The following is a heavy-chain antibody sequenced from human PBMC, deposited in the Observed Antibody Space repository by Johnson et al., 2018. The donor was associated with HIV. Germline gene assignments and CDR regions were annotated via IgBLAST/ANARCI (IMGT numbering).Heavy chain of an antibody. J-gene: IGHJ3*02. Sequence: QVQLVESGGGVVKPGRSLRLSCAASGFTFSSYAMHWVRQAPGKGLEWVAVISYDGSNKYYADSVKGRFTISRDNSKNTLYPQMNSLRAEDTAVYYCARGIGSSWPLDAFDIWGQGTMVTVSS. CDR2: ISYDGSNK. CDR1: GFTFSSYA. V-gene: IGHV3-30-3*01. D-gene: IGHD6-13*01. CDR3: ARGIGSSWPLDAFDI.